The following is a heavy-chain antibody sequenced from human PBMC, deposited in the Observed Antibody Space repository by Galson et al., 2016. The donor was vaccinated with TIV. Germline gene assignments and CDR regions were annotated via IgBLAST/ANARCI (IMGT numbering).Heavy chain of an antibody. Sequence: QSGAEVKKPGESLIISCTASGYMFSAHWFGWVRQMPGKGPEWIGIMNPGDSETRYSPSFEGQVTISADNSISTAYLQWHSLKASDTAVYYCAKGKEYYEFWGQGTLVTVSS. CDR2: MNPGDSET. CDR3: AKGKEYYEF. D-gene: IGHD3-16*01. V-gene: IGHV5-51*03. J-gene: IGHJ4*02. CDR1: GYMFSAHW.